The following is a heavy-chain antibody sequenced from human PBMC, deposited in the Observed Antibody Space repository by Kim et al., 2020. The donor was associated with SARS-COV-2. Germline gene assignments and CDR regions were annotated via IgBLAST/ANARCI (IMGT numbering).Heavy chain of an antibody. J-gene: IGHJ4*02. D-gene: IGHD3-10*01. CDR2: INPNSGGT. Sequence: ASVKVSCKASGYTFTGYYMHWVRQAPGQGLEWMGRINPNSGGTNYAQKFQGRVTMTRDTSISTAYMELSRLRSDDTAVYYCARRALGVDLLDYWGQGTLVTVSS. CDR1: GYTFTGYY. V-gene: IGHV1-2*06. CDR3: ARRALGVDLLDY.